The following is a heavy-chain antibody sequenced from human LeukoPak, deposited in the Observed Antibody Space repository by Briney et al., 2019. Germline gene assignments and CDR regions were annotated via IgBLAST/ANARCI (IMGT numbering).Heavy chain of an antibody. CDR2: FDTEDGET. CDR3: ATFFYTSWYRPLIVDY. D-gene: IGHD6-13*01. J-gene: IGHJ4*02. CDR1: GYTLTELS. V-gene: IGHV1-24*01. Sequence: ASVKVSCKVSGYTLTELSMHWVRQAPGKGLEWMGGFDTEDGETIYAQKFQGRVTMTEDTSTDTAYMELSSLRSEDTAVYYCATFFYTSWYRPLIVDYWGQGTLVTVSS.